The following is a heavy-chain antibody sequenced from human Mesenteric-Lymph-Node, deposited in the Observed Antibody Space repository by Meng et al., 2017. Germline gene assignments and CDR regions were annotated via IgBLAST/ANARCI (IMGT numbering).Heavy chain of an antibody. J-gene: IGHJ4*02. CDR2: ISGSDGST. D-gene: IGHD1-26*01. Sequence: EVQLVESGGGLVQPGGSLRLSCTASGFTLSNYAMTWVRQAPGKGLEWTSSISGSDGSTYYADSVKGRFTISRDNSKNTLYLQMNSLRAEDTALYYCAKGLRGTYDYWGQGTLVTVSS. CDR1: GFTLSNYA. CDR3: AKGLRGTYDY. V-gene: IGHV3-23*04.